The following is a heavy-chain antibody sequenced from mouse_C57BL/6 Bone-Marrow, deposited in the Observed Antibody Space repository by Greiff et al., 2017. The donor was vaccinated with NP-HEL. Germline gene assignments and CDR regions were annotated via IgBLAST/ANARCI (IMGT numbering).Heavy chain of an antibody. D-gene: IGHD2-5*01. V-gene: IGHV5-9-1*02. Sequence: EVMLVESGEGLVKPGGSLKLSCAASGFTFSSYAMSWVRQTPEKRLEWVAYISSGGDYIYYVDTVKGRFTISRDNARNTLYLQMSSLKSEDTAMYYCTRGDYSNYVAYWGQGTLVTVSA. CDR1: GFTFSSYA. CDR2: ISSGGDYI. CDR3: TRGDYSNYVAY. J-gene: IGHJ3*01.